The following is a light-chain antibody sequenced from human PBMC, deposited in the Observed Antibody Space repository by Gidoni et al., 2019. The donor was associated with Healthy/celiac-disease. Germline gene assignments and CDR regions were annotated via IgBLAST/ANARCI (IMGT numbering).Light chain of an antibody. J-gene: IGKJ2*01. Sequence: DIQITQSPSSLSASVGDRVTITCRASQSISSYLNWYQQKPGKAPKLLIYAASSLQSGVPSRFSGSGSGTDFTLTISCLQPEDFATYYCQQSYSTPPTFGQGTKLEIK. CDR2: AAS. CDR1: QSISSY. CDR3: QQSYSTPPT. V-gene: IGKV1-39*01.